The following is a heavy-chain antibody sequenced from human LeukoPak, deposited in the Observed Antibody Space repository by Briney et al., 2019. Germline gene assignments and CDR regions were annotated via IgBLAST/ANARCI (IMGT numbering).Heavy chain of an antibody. J-gene: IGHJ5*02. CDR3: ARGDWNDPYNWFDP. Sequence: SETLSLTCTVSGGSISTYYWSWIRQPPGKGLEWVGYIYYSGSTNYSPSLQSRVTISVDTSKNQFSLKLSSVTAADTAVYYCARGDWNDPYNWFDPWGQGTLVTVSS. CDR2: IYYSGST. CDR1: GGSISTYY. D-gene: IGHD1-1*01. V-gene: IGHV4-59*01.